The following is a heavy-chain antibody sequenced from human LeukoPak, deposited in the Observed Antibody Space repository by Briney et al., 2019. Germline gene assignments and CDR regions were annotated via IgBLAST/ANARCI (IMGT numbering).Heavy chain of an antibody. CDR2: ISASSDNT. Sequence: PGGSLRLSCAASGFTFSNYAMTWVRQAPGKGLEWVSTISASSDNTYHADSVKGRFTVSRDNSKNTLYLQMSSLRAEDTAVYYCAKDSSSGYPFQDWGQGTLVTVSS. CDR1: GFTFSNYA. J-gene: IGHJ1*01. V-gene: IGHV3-23*01. CDR3: AKDSSSGYPFQD. D-gene: IGHD3-22*01.